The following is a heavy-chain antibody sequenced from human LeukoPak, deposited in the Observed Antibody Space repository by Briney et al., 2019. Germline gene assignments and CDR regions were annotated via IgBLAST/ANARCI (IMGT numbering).Heavy chain of an antibody. CDR3: AREFSEVGNWNYGWV. CDR2: IYYSGSI. Sequence: SETLSLTCTVSGGSISSYYWSWIRQPPGKGLEWIGYIYYSGSINYNPSLKSRVTISVDTSKNQFSLKLSSVTAADTAVYYCAREFSEVGNWNYGWVWGQGTLVTVSS. D-gene: IGHD1-7*01. J-gene: IGHJ4*02. CDR1: GGSISSYY. V-gene: IGHV4-59*01.